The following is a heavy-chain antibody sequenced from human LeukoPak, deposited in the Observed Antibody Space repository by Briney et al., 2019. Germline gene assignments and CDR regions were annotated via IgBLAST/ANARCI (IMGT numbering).Heavy chain of an antibody. CDR1: GFTFSNYA. V-gene: IGHV3-30*04. CDR3: VRDTRFGLNDY. CDR2: ISYDGSNK. D-gene: IGHD3-10*01. J-gene: IGHJ4*02. Sequence: GRSLRLSCASSGFTFSNYALHWVRQAPGKGLEWVALISYDGSNKYYADSVKGRFTISRHNSKNTLYLQMNSLRAEDTAVYYCVRDTRFGLNDYWGQGTLVTVSS.